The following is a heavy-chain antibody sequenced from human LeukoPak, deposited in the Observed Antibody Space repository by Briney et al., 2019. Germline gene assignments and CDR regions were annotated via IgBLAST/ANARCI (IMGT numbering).Heavy chain of an antibody. CDR1: GLTFSNHG. Sequence: PGGSLRLSCAASGLTFSNHGMHWVRQAPGKGLEWVAIIWYDGSKEYSADSVKGRFTISRDNSKNTLYLQMDSLRDDDTAVYYCARDRSVRYLDLWGRGTLVTVSS. D-gene: IGHD1-14*01. J-gene: IGHJ2*01. CDR2: IWYDGSKE. CDR3: ARDRSVRYLDL. V-gene: IGHV3-33*01.